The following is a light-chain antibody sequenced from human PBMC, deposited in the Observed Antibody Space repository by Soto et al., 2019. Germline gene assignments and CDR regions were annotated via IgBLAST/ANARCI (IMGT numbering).Light chain of an antibody. V-gene: IGKV1-5*01. J-gene: IGKJ1*01. CDR2: DAS. CDR3: QQYKRYST. CDR1: QSLNTR. Sequence: DTQLAHTTSKVRRAVGDSGTLRCRASQSLNTRLAWCKQRPGKAPKLLSYDASTLESGVPSWFSGGGSGKKITLTGNSLPPDPLATYICQQYKRYSTFGRGTKVDIK.